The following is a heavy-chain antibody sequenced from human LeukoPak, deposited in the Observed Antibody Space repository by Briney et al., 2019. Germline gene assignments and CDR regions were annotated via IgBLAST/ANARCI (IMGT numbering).Heavy chain of an antibody. CDR1: GYTFTSYG. Sequence: AASVKVSCKASGYTFTSYGISWVRQAPGQGLEWMGWISAYNGNTNYAQKLQGRVTMTTDTSTSTAYMELRSLRSDDTAVYYCVMIVGATSDYWGQGTLVTVSS. CDR2: ISAYNGNT. J-gene: IGHJ4*02. V-gene: IGHV1-18*01. D-gene: IGHD1-26*01. CDR3: VMIVGATSDY.